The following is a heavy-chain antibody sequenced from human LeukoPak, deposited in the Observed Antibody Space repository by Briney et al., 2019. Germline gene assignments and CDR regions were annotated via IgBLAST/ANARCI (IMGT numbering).Heavy chain of an antibody. D-gene: IGHD6-13*01. CDR1: GGTXSTYA. Sequence: ASVKVSCKASGGTXSTYAISWVRQAPGQGLEWVGRSVPILGTANYAQNFQGRVTITADRSTTTAYMELSSLRSEDTAVYYCARVPQGSSWPYYFDYWGQGTLVTVSS. V-gene: IGHV1-69*04. J-gene: IGHJ4*02. CDR3: ARVPQGSSWPYYFDY. CDR2: SVPILGTA.